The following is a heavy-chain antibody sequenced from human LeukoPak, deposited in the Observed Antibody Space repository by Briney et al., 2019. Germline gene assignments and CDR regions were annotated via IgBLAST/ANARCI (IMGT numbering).Heavy chain of an antibody. V-gene: IGHV1-18*01. D-gene: IGHD6-13*01. CDR1: GYTFTSYG. Sequence: ASVKVSCKASGYTFTSYGISWVRQAPGQGLEWMGWISAYNGNTNYAQKLQGRVTMTTDTSTSTAYMELRSLRSEDTAVYYCATGYSSSWFDAFDIWGQGTMVTVSS. CDR3: ATGYSSSWFDAFDI. CDR2: ISAYNGNT. J-gene: IGHJ3*02.